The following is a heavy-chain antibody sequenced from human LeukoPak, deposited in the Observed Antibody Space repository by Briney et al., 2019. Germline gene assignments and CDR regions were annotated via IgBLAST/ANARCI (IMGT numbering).Heavy chain of an antibody. Sequence: GGSLRLSXAASGFTFRSFGMHWVRQAPGKGLEWVAAIWYNGSNKHYADSVKGRFTISRDNSKNTLYLQMDSLRAEDTAVYYCAKDLTQSWEPDFRGQGTLVTVSS. CDR1: GFTFRSFG. V-gene: IGHV3-33*06. J-gene: IGHJ4*02. D-gene: IGHD1-26*01. CDR3: AKDLTQSWEPDF. CDR2: IWYNGSNK.